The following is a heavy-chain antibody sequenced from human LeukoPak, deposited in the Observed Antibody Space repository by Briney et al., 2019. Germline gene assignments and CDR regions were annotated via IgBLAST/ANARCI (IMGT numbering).Heavy chain of an antibody. Sequence: QAGGSLRLSCATSGFIFSDYWMSWVRQGPGKALEWVANIRQDGSEIYYVDSVRGRFTISRDNAKNSMYLQMNSLRAEYTAVYYCARDPYFYQFGTYYQNAIYFDHWGQGTLVTVSS. CDR3: ARDPYFYQFGTYYQNAIYFDH. D-gene: IGHD3-10*01. CDR1: GFIFSDYW. CDR2: IRQDGSEI. J-gene: IGHJ4*02. V-gene: IGHV3-7*01.